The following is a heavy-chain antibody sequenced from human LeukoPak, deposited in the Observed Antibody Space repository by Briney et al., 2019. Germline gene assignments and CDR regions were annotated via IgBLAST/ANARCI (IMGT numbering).Heavy chain of an antibody. CDR2: TYYRSKLYN. D-gene: IGHD3-10*01. CDR3: AREVGTWITMVRGVIGGFDY. V-gene: IGHV6-1*01. CDR1: GDSFSSNSAA. J-gene: IGHJ4*02. Sequence: SQTLSLTCALSGDSFSSNSAAWDWLRQSPSRGLEWLGRTYYRSKLYNDYAVSVKSRITINPDTSKNQFSLQLNSVTPEDTAVYYCAREVGTWITMVRGVIGGFDYWGQGTLVTVSS.